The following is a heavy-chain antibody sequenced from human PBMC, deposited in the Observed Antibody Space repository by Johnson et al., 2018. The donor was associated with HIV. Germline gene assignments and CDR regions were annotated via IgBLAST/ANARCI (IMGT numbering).Heavy chain of an antibody. CDR3: ARDSGTTRLSAFDI. CDR1: GFTFSSYW. J-gene: IGHJ3*02. Sequence: VQLVESGGGLVQPGGSLRLSCAASGFTFSSYWMSWVRQAPGKGLEWVSVIYTGGNTHYADSVKGRFIISRDNAKNSLYLQMNSLRAEDTAVYYCARDSGTTRLSAFDIWGQGTMVTVSS. D-gene: IGHD1-7*01. V-gene: IGHV3-66*01. CDR2: IYTGGNT.